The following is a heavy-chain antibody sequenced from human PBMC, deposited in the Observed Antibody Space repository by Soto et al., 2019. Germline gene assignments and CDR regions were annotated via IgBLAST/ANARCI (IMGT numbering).Heavy chain of an antibody. CDR2: INAGNGNT. CDR1: GYTFTSYA. J-gene: IGHJ6*02. V-gene: IGHV1-3*01. Sequence: QVQLVQSGAEVKKPGASVKISCKTSGYTFTSYALHWVRKAPGQRLEWMGWINAGNGNTKYSQKFQGRVIITSDTSASTAYMELRSLRSEDTAVYYCARDSGGMDVWGQGTTVTVSS. CDR3: ARDSGGMDV.